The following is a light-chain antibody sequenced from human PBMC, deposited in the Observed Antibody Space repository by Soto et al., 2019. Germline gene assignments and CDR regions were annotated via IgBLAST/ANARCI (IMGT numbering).Light chain of an antibody. J-gene: IGKJ1*01. CDR2: GAS. V-gene: IGKV3-20*01. Sequence: EIVLTQSPGTLSLSPGERATLSCRASQSVSSTYLAWYQQQPGQAPRLLIYGASNRATGIPDRFSGSGSGTDFTLTISRLEPEDFAVYYCQQYHIWPPWTSGQGTKV. CDR3: QQYHIWPPWT. CDR1: QSVSSTY.